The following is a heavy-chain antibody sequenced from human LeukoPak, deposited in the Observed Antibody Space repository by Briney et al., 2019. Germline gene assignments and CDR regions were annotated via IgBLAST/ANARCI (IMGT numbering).Heavy chain of an antibody. D-gene: IGHD5-24*01. CDR1: GFIFSPYT. Sequence: GGSLRLSCAASGFIFSPYTMNWVRQAQGKGLEWVSSISSDITYIFYADSVKGRFTVSRDNAKNSLYLQMSSLRAEDTAVYYCARDRGYYFDYWGQGILVTVSS. CDR3: ARDRGYYFDY. J-gene: IGHJ4*02. V-gene: IGHV3-21*06. CDR2: ISSDITYI.